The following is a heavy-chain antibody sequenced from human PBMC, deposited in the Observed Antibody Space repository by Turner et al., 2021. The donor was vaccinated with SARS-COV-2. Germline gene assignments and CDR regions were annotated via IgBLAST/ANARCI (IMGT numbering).Heavy chain of an antibody. CDR3: ARVQVTIFGPYYFDY. Sequence: QLQLQESGPGLVKPSETLSLTCSLSGGSISSDRYYWGWIRQPPGKGLEWIGTIYYSGTTYYHPSLKSRVTISVDTSKTHFSLRLSSVTAADTAIYYCARVQVTIFGPYYFDYWGHGTLVPVSS. CDR1: GGSISSDRYY. CDR2: IYYSGTT. V-gene: IGHV4-39*02. D-gene: IGHD3-3*01. J-gene: IGHJ4*01.